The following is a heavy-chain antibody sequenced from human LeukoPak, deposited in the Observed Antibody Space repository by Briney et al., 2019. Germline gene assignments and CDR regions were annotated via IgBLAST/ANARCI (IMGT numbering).Heavy chain of an antibody. V-gene: IGHV1-2*04. CDR2: INPNSGGT. Sequence: GASVKVSCKAAGYTFTGYYMHWVRQAPGQGLGWMGWINPNSGGTNYAQMFQGWVTMTRDTSISTAYMELSRLRSDDTAVYYCARSYCSGGSCYEYWGQGTLVTVSS. J-gene: IGHJ4*02. CDR1: GYTFTGYY. D-gene: IGHD2-15*01. CDR3: ARSYCSGGSCYEY.